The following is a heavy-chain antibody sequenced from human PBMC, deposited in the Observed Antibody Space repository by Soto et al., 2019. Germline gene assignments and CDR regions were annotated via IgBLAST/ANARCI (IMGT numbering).Heavy chain of an antibody. V-gene: IGHV1-18*01. CDR3: AREAGDILTGVDAFDI. J-gene: IGHJ3*02. D-gene: IGHD3-9*01. CDR1: GGTFSSYA. Sequence: ASVKVSCKASGGTFSSYAISWVRQAPGQGLEWMGWISAINGNTNYAQKLQGRVTMTTDTSTSTAYMELRSLRSDDTAVYYCAREAGDILTGVDAFDIWGQGTMVTVSS. CDR2: ISAINGNT.